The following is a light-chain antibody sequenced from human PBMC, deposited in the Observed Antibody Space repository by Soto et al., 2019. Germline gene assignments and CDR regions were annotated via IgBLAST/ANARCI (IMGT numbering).Light chain of an antibody. CDR1: SSDVGGYNY. J-gene: IGLJ2*01. V-gene: IGLV2-8*01. Sequence: QSALTQPPSASGSPGQSVTISCTGSSSDVGGYNYVSWYQQHPGKAPKLMIYEVSNRPSGVPDRLSGSKSGNTASLTVSGLQAEDEADYYCSSYGGSNPVVFGGGTKVTVL. CDR3: SSYGGSNPVV. CDR2: EVS.